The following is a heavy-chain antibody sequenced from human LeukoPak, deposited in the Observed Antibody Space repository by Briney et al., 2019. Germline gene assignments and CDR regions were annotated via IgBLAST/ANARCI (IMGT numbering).Heavy chain of an antibody. CDR1: GYSFTSYW. J-gene: IGHJ4*02. Sequence: GESLKISCQGSGYSFTSYWIGWVRQMPGQGLEWMGIIYPGDSDTRYSPSFQGQVTISADKSISTAYLQWSSLKASDTTMYYCARRNDTAGLDYWGQGTLVTVSS. V-gene: IGHV5-51*01. CDR3: ARRNDTAGLDY. D-gene: IGHD5-18*01. CDR2: IYPGDSDT.